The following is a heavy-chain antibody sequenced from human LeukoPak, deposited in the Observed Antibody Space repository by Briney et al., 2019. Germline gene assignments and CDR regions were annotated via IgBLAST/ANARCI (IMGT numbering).Heavy chain of an antibody. J-gene: IGHJ3*02. D-gene: IGHD3-9*01. CDR3: ATVTPSVLRYFDWLLPTAFDI. Sequence: ASVKVSCKVSGYTLSELSMHWVRQAPGKGLEWMGGFDPEDGETIYAQKFQGRVTMTEDTSTDTAYMELSSLRSEDTAVYYCATVTPSVLRYFDWLLPTAFDIWGQGTMVTVSS. CDR2: FDPEDGET. V-gene: IGHV1-24*01. CDR1: GYTLSELS.